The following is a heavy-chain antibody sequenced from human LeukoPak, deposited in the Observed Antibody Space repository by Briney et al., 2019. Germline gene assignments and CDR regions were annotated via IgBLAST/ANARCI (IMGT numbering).Heavy chain of an antibody. V-gene: IGHV4-34*01. J-gene: IGHJ6*02. Sequence: PSETLSLTCAVYGGSFSGYYWSWIRQPPGKGLEWIGEINHSGSTNYNPSLKSRVTTSVDTSKNQFSLKLSSVTAADTAVYYCVRIPTWYYYYGMDVWGQGTTVTVSS. CDR1: GGSFSGYY. D-gene: IGHD3-10*01. CDR3: VRIPTWYYYYGMDV. CDR2: INHSGST.